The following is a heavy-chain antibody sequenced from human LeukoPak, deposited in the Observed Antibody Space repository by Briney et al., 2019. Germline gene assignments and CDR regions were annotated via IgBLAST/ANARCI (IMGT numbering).Heavy chain of an antibody. CDR1: GFTFSSYE. D-gene: IGHD5-18*01. CDR2: ISSSGSTI. V-gene: IGHV3-48*03. Sequence: SGGSLRLSCAASGFTFSSYEMNWVRQAPGKGLEWVSYISSSGSTIYYADSVKGRFTISRDDAKNSLYLQMNSLRSDDTAVYYCASGSWLDTAMVSWGQGTLVTVSS. CDR3: ASGSWLDTAMVS. J-gene: IGHJ5*02.